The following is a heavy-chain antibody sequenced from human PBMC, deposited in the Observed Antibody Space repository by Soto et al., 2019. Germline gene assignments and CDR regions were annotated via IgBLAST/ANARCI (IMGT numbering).Heavy chain of an antibody. Sequence: QVQLVESGGGVVQPGRSLRLSCAASGFTFSSYGMHWVRQAPGKGLEWVAVIWYDGSNKYYADSVKGRFTISRDNSKXXXXLQMXXXRAXXXAXXXCARFSSSWYGRIDYWGQGTLVTVSS. CDR2: IWYDGSNK. V-gene: IGHV3-33*01. CDR1: GFTFSSYG. CDR3: ARFSSSWYGRIDY. J-gene: IGHJ4*02. D-gene: IGHD6-13*01.